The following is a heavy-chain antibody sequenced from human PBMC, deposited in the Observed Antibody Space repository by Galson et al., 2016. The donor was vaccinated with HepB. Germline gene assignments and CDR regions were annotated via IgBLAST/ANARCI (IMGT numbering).Heavy chain of an antibody. CDR1: GGTFANYA. J-gene: IGHJ3*02. D-gene: IGHD3-22*01. CDR3: ASPYCYDTSGYRPAGDAFDI. CDR2: IIPVFGTA. V-gene: IGHV1-69*13. Sequence: SVKVSCKASGGTFANYAISWVRQAPGQGLEWMGGIIPVFGTANYAQKFQGRVTITADESTSTAYMELSSLRSEDTAVYYCASPYCYDTSGYRPAGDAFDIWGQGTMVTVSS.